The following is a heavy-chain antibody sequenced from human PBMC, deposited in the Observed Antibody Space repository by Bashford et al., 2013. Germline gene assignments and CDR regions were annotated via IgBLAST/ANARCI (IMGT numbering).Heavy chain of an antibody. V-gene: IGHV1-46*01. D-gene: IGHD3-10*01. Sequence: WVRQAPGQGLEWMAIINPSGGSTGYAQQFQGRVTITSDTSTRTVYMDLGSLTSDDSAVYYCARDKWFGAYWGNWFDPWGQGTLVTVSS. CDR3: ARDKWFGAYWGNWFDP. J-gene: IGHJ5*02. CDR2: INPSGGST.